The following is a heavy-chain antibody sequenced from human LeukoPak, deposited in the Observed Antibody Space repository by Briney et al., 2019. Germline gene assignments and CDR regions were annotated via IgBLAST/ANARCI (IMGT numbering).Heavy chain of an antibody. CDR3: TTDPDTHSRWSFDY. CDR2: IKSKTDGGTT. Sequence: PGGSLRLSCAASGFTFSNAWMSWVRQAPGKGLEWVGRIKSKTDGGTTDYAAPVKGRFTISRDDSKNTLYLQMNSLKTEDTAVYYCTTDPDTHSRWSFDYWGQGTLVTVSS. D-gene: IGHD1-14*01. CDR1: GFTFSNAW. J-gene: IGHJ4*02. V-gene: IGHV3-15*01.